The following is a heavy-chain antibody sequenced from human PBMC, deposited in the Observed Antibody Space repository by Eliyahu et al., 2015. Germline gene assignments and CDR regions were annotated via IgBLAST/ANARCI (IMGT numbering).Heavy chain of an antibody. CDR1: GGSFSGYY. Sequence: QVQLQQWGAGLLKPSETLSLTCAVYGGSFSGYYWSWIRQPPGKGLEWIGEINHSGSTNYNPSLKSRVTISVDTSKNQFSLKLSSVTAADTAVYYCARGGNPKSSGFSRYFDLWGRGTLVTVSS. V-gene: IGHV4-34*01. D-gene: IGHD6-19*01. J-gene: IGHJ2*01. CDR3: ARGGNPKSSGFSRYFDL. CDR2: INHSGST.